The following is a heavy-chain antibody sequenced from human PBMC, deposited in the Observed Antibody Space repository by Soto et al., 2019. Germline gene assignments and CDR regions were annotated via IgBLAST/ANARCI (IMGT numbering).Heavy chain of an antibody. CDR3: ARVGKWELLSAGVDP. J-gene: IGHJ5*02. CDR2: IYHSGST. Sequence: SETLSLTCAVSGGSISSSNWWSWVRQPPGKGLEWIGEIYHSGSTNYNPSLKSRVTISVDKSKNQFSLKLSSVTAADTAVYYCARVGKWELLSAGVDPWGQGTLVTVSS. V-gene: IGHV4-4*02. D-gene: IGHD1-26*01. CDR1: GGSISSSNW.